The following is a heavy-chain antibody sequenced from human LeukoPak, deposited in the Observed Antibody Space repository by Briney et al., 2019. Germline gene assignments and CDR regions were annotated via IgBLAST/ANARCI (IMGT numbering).Heavy chain of an antibody. CDR2: IYYSGST. CDR1: GGSISSGGYY. J-gene: IGHJ4*02. CDR3: ARGVTGYYFDY. D-gene: IGHD2-21*02. Sequence: SQTLSLTCTVSGGSISSGGYYWSWIRPHPGKGLEWIGYIYYSGSTYYNPSLKSRVTISVDTSKNQFPLKLSSVTAADTAVYYCARGVTGYYFDYWGQGTLVTVSS. V-gene: IGHV4-31*03.